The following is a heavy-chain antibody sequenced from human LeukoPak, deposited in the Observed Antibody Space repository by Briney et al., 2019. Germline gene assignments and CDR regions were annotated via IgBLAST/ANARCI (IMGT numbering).Heavy chain of an antibody. CDR1: GFLLSTSAVG. CDR2: IYWNDDK. V-gene: IGHV2-5*01. Sequence: ESGPTLVKPTQTLTLTCTFSGFLLSTSAVGVGWIRQPPGKALEWLALIYWNDDKRYNPSLKSRLTITKDTSKNQVVLTMTNMDPVDTATYYCAHRLLGSGWYRAFDYWGQGTLVTVSS. CDR3: AHRLLGSGWYRAFDY. J-gene: IGHJ4*02. D-gene: IGHD6-19*01.